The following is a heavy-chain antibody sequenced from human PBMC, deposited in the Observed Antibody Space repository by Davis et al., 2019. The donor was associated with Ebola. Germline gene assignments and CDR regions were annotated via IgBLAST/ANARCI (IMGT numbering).Heavy chain of an antibody. CDR3: TRHRASSGYDFG. D-gene: IGHD5-12*01. Sequence: GESLKISCAASGFTFSSYWMHWVRQAPGKGLVWVSRINSDGSSTSYADSVKGRFTISRDNAKNTLYLQMNSLKTEDTAVYYCTRHRASSGYDFGRGQGTLVTVSS. CDR2: INSDGSST. CDR1: GFTFSSYW. J-gene: IGHJ4*02. V-gene: IGHV3-74*01.